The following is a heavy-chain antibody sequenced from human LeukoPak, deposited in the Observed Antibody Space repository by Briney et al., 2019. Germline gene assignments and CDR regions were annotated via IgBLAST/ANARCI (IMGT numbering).Heavy chain of an antibody. CDR3: ARDLGYYDFWGNAFDI. CDR1: GYTFTSYG. CDR2: INPNSGGT. J-gene: IGHJ3*02. D-gene: IGHD3-3*01. V-gene: IGHV1-2*02. Sequence: ASVKVSCKASGYTFTSYGISWERQAPGQGLEWMGWINPNSGGTNYAQKFQGRVTMTRDTSISTAYVELSRLRSDDTAVYYCARDLGYYDFWGNAFDIWGQGTMVTVSS.